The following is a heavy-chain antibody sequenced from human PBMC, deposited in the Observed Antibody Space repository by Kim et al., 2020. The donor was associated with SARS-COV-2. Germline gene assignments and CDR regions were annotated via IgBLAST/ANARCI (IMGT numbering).Heavy chain of an antibody. CDR3: SRGALLFGGGRRGWFGP. Sequence: GGSLRLSCAASGFTFSSYSMNWVRQAPGKGLEWVSYISSSSSTIYCADSVKGRFTISRDNAKNSLYLQMNNLRNEDTAMYYCSRGALLFGGGRRGWFGPWGQGLLVPVSS. CDR2: ISSSSSTI. J-gene: IGHJ5*02. V-gene: IGHV3-48*02. CDR1: GFTFSSYS. D-gene: IGHD2-15*01.